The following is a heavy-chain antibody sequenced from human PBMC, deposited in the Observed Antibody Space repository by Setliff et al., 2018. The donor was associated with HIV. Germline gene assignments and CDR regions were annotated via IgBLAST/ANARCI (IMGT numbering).Heavy chain of an antibody. Sequence: PSETLSLTCAVYGGSFSGYFWTWIRQPPQKRLEWIGEINHGGDTNCNPSLKSRLTISVDTSKNPFSLKLSSVTAADTAMYFCARESRNDFWSGYYRTFDIWGQGTMVTVSS. CDR1: GGSFSGYF. CDR2: INHGGDT. CDR3: ARESRNDFWSGYYRTFDI. J-gene: IGHJ3*02. V-gene: IGHV4-34*01. D-gene: IGHD3-3*01.